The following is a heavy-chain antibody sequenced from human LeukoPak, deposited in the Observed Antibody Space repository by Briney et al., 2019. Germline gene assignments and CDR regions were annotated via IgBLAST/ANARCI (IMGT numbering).Heavy chain of an antibody. CDR2: ITSSSSYI. Sequence: GGSLRLSCAASGFTISSYSMNWVRQAPGKGLEWVSSITSSSSYIYYADSVKGRFTISRDNAKNSLYLQMNSLGDEDTAVYYCASGRNVGITGTTGAFDIWGQGTMVTVSS. J-gene: IGHJ3*02. CDR3: ASGRNVGITGTTGAFDI. V-gene: IGHV3-21*01. D-gene: IGHD1-7*01. CDR1: GFTISSYS.